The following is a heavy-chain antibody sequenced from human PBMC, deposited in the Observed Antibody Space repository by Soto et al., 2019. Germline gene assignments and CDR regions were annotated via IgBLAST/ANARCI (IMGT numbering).Heavy chain of an antibody. CDR2: IYYSGST. Sequence: TLSLTCTVSGGSISSGDYYWSWIRQPPGKGLEWIGYIYYSGSTYYNPSLKSRVTISVDTSKNQFSLKLSAVTAADTAVYYCARERPDGSRLDPWGQGTLVTGSS. CDR1: GGSISSGDYY. CDR3: ARERPDGSRLDP. J-gene: IGHJ5*02. V-gene: IGHV4-30-4*01. D-gene: IGHD6-13*01.